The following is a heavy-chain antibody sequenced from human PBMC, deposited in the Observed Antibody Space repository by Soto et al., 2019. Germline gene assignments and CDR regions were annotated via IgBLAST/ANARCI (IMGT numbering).Heavy chain of an antibody. CDR3: AREGRDGYNLYYFDY. V-gene: IGHV1-69*13. J-gene: IGHJ4*02. Sequence: SVKVSCKASGGTFSSYAISWVRQAPGQGLEWMGGIIPIFGTANYAQKFQGRVTITADESTSTAYMELSSLRSEDTAVYYCAREGRDGYNLYYFDYWGQGTLVTVSS. D-gene: IGHD5-12*01. CDR2: IIPIFGTA. CDR1: GGTFSSYA.